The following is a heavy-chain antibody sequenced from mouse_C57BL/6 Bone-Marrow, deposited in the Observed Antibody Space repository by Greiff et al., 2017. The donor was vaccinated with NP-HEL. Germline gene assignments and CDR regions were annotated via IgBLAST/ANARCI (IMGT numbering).Heavy chain of an antibody. CDR3: ARRGYDYTWFAY. CDR2: IYPGDGDT. V-gene: IGHV1-80*01. D-gene: IGHD2-4*01. J-gene: IGHJ3*01. Sequence: VKLQESGAELVKPGASVKISCKASGYAFSSYWMNWVKQRPGKGLEWIGQIYPGDGDTNYNGKFKGKATLTADKSSSTAYMQLSSLTSEDSAVYFCARRGYDYTWFAYWGQGTLVTVSA. CDR1: GYAFSSYW.